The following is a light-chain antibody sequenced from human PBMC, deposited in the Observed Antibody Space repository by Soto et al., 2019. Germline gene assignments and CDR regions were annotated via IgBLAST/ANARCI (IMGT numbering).Light chain of an antibody. CDR1: SSNIVSNT. V-gene: IGLV1-44*01. CDR2: SND. Sequence: QSVLTQAPSASGTPGQRVTISCSGSSSNIVSNTVTWYQQVPGTAPKLLIYSNDQRPSGVPDRFSGSKSGTSASLAIAGLQSEDEADYYCASWDDSLNGWVFGGGTKVTVL. CDR3: ASWDDSLNGWV. J-gene: IGLJ3*02.